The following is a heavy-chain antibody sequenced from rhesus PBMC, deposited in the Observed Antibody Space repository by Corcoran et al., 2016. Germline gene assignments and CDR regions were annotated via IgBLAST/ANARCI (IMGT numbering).Heavy chain of an antibody. CDR1: GFTFSSYD. Sequence: EVRLVESGGGLVQPGGSLRLSCAASGFTFSSYDMSWVRQAPGKGLEWVSYIIYIVKTIYYAVSVKGRFTISRDNAKNSLSLQMGSLRAEDTAVYYCTRVFPIYEDDYGYYPSPIFDYWGQGVLVTVSS. J-gene: IGHJ4*01. D-gene: IGHD3-9*01. V-gene: IGHV3-136*01. CDR3: TRVFPIYEDDYGYYPSPIFDY. CDR2: IIYIVKTI.